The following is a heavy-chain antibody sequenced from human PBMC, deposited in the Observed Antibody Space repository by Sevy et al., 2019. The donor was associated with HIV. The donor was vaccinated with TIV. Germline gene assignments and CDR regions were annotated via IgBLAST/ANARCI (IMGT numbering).Heavy chain of an antibody. D-gene: IGHD2-2*02. Sequence: SETLSLTCTVSGGSISSYYWSWIRQPAGKGLEWIGRIYTSGSTNYNPSLKSRVTMSVDTSKNQFSLKLSSVTAADTAVYYSAREGCSSTSCYTDYYYYGMDVWGQGTTVTVSS. J-gene: IGHJ6*02. CDR2: IYTSGST. V-gene: IGHV4-4*07. CDR1: GGSISSYY. CDR3: AREGCSSTSCYTDYYYYGMDV.